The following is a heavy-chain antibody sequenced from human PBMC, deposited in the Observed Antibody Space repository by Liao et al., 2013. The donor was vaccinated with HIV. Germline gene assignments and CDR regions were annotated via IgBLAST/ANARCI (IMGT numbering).Heavy chain of an antibody. CDR3: ARMPHDAFDF. CDR1: GGSFSGYY. D-gene: IGHD2-2*01. Sequence: QVQLQQWGAGLLRPSETLSLTCAVYGGSFSGYYWSWIRQSTGKGLEWIGEIKYSGSTNLNPTLESRLAISVDTTKNQFSLKLTSVTAADTAVYFCARMPHDAFDFWGQGTMVTVSS. V-gene: IGHV4-34*01. CDR2: IKYSGST. J-gene: IGHJ3*01.